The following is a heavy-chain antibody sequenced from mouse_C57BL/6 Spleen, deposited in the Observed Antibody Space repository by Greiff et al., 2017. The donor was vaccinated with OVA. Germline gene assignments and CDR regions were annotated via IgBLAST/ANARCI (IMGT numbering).Heavy chain of an antibody. CDR1: GYTFTSYW. V-gene: IGHV1-53*01. CDR2: INPSNGGT. Sequence: QVQLQQPGTELVKPGASVKLSCKASGYTFTSYWMHWVKQRPGQGLEWIGNINPSNGGTNYNEKFKSKATLTVDKSSSTAYMQLSSLTSEDSAVYYCAGDKAKGGCASWYFEGWGTGTTVTVSS. CDR3: AGDKAKGGCASWYFEG. D-gene: IGHD6-1*01. J-gene: IGHJ1*03.